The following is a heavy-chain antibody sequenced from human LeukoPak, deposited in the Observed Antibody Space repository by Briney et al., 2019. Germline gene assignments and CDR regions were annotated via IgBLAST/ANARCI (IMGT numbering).Heavy chain of an antibody. Sequence: SQTLSLTCAISGDSVSSNSAAWNWIRQSPSRGLEWLGRTYYRSKWYNDYAVSVKSRITINPDTSKNQFSLQLNSVTPEDTAVYYCAREGRRAVGAISALVGYYYGMDVWGQGTTVTVSS. CDR2: TYYRSKWYN. D-gene: IGHD1-26*01. CDR3: AREGRRAVGAISALVGYYYGMDV. V-gene: IGHV6-1*01. CDR1: GDSVSSNSAA. J-gene: IGHJ6*02.